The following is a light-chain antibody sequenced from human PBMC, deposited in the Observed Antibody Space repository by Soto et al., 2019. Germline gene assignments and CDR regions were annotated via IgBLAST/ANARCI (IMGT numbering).Light chain of an antibody. CDR3: QQYYSIPYT. CDR1: QSVFYSSNNKNY. J-gene: IGKJ2*01. CDR2: WAS. Sequence: DIVMTQSPDSLAVSLGERATINCKSSQSVFYSSNNKNYLAWYQQKPGQPPKLLIYWASTRESGVPDRLSGSGSGADFTLTISSLRAEDVAVYYCQQYYSIPYTFGQGTKLEIK. V-gene: IGKV4-1*01.